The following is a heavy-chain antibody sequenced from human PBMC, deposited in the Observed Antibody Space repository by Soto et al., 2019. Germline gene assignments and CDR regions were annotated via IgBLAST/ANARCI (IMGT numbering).Heavy chain of an antibody. CDR1: GFRFSDYG. Sequence: QVQLAESGGGVVQPGGSLRLSCVGSGFRFSDYGMHWVRQAPGKGLEWVAMMSSDGTYTYYADSVKGRFIISRDNSKNTLYLQMNTLRAEDTAVYYCAKDRRDGEYNSVYDFWGQGTLVTVSS. CDR2: MSSDGTYT. D-gene: IGHD4-17*01. J-gene: IGHJ4*02. CDR3: AKDRRDGEYNSVYDF. V-gene: IGHV3-30*18.